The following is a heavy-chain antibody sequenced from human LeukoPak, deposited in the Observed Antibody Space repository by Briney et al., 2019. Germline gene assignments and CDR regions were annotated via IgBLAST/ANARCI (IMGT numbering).Heavy chain of an antibody. J-gene: IGHJ4*02. CDR3: ASDRFYFGV. Sequence: GGSLRLSCAASGFTFSSYWMHWVRQAPGKGLEWVANIKLDGTEKYYVDSVKGRFTISRDNAKNSLYLQMNSLRAEDTAVYYCASDRFYFGVWGQGTLVTVSS. CDR1: GFTFSSYW. V-gene: IGHV3-7*05. CDR2: IKLDGTEK. D-gene: IGHD3-16*01.